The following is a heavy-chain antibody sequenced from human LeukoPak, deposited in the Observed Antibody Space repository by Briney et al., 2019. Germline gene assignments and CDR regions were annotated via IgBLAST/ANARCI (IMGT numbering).Heavy chain of an antibody. CDR2: IYYSGST. J-gene: IGHJ5*02. CDR3: ARQTGSSQIVRATTHFDP. Sequence: SETLSLTCTVFGGSITNYSYYWGWIRQPPGKGLEWIGTIYYSGSTYYNPSLKSRITISVDMSKNQFSLKMSSVTAADTAVYYCARQTGSSQIVRATTHFDPWGQGTLVTVSS. CDR1: GGSITNYSYY. V-gene: IGHV4-39*01. D-gene: IGHD1-26*01.